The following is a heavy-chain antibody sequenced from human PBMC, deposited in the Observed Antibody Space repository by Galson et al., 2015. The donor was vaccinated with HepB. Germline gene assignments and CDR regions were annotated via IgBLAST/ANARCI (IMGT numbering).Heavy chain of an antibody. CDR2: DSFNSEST. CDR1: GYPFTKYH. CDR3: ARDSSDWSLDY. V-gene: IGHV1-46*01. J-gene: IGHJ4*02. Sequence: SVKVSCKASGYPFTKYHVHWVRQAPGQGLEWIGIDSFNSESTNYAQKFQGRLTMTRDTHANTVYMELSSLTSEDTAIYFCARDSSDWSLDYWGQGTLVTVSS. D-gene: IGHD6-19*01.